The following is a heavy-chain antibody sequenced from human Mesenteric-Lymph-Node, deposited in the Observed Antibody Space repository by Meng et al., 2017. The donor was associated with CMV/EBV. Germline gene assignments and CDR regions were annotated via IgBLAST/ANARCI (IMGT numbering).Heavy chain of an antibody. CDR3: VRGLLPLAMGWFDP. CDR1: GFTFSSYA. CDR2: ISDSGGRT. D-gene: IGHD2/OR15-2a*01. V-gene: IGHV3-23*01. J-gene: IGHJ5*02. Sequence: GESLKISCAASGFTFSSYAMSWVRQAPGKGLEWVSDISDSGGRTNYADSVKGRFTISRDNSKNTLYLQMNSLRAEDTAVYYCVRGLLPLAMGWFDPWGQGTLVTVSS.